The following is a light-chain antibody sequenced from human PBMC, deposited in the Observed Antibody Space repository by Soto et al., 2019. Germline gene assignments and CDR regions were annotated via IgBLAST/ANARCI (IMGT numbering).Light chain of an antibody. Sequence: EIVMTQSPATLSVSPGERATLSFRASQNVGSDLAWYQQKPGKAPRVLIYGASTTATGVPARFRGSGSGTEFTLTISSLQSEDFAVYYCKQYNNWYSFGQGTKLEIK. CDR3: KQYNNWYS. J-gene: IGKJ2*03. CDR1: QNVGSD. V-gene: IGKV3-15*01. CDR2: GAS.